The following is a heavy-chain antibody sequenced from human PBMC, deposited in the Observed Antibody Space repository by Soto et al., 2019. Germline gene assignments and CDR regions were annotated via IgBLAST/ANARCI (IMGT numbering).Heavy chain of an antibody. V-gene: IGHV3-11*01. Sequence: GGSLRLSCAASGFTFSDYYMSWIRQAPGKGLEWVSYISSSGSTIYYADSVKGRFTISRDNAKNSLYLQMNSLRAEDTAVYYCARGEGVATIWRGHNWFDPWGQGTLVTVSS. D-gene: IGHD5-12*01. CDR1: GFTFSDYY. J-gene: IGHJ5*02. CDR2: ISSSGSTI. CDR3: ARGEGVATIWRGHNWFDP.